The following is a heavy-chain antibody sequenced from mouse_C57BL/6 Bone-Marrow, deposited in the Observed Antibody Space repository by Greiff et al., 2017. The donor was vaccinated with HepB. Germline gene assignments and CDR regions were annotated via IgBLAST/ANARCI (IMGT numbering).Heavy chain of an antibody. J-gene: IGHJ4*01. CDR2: IYPGDGDT. CDR3: ARRVYYYGSSYGYAMDY. Sequence: VQVVESGPELVKPGASVKISCKASGYAFSSSWMNWVKQRPGKGLEWIGRIYPGDGDTNYNGKFKGKATLTADKSSSTAYMQLSSLTSEDSAVYFCARRVYYYGSSYGYAMDYWGQGTSVTVSS. V-gene: IGHV1-82*01. D-gene: IGHD1-1*01. CDR1: GYAFSSSW.